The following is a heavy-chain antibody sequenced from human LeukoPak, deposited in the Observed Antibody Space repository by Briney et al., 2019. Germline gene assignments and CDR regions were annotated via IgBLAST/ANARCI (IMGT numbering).Heavy chain of an antibody. D-gene: IGHD2-2*01. J-gene: IGHJ4*02. V-gene: IGHV3-74*01. CDR2: INSEGSST. Sequence: GGSLRLSCAASGFTFSSYWMHWVRQAPGKGLVWVSRINSEGSSTSYADSVKGRFTISRDNAKNTLYLQMNSLRVEDTAVYYCASCSSTSCYGYWGQGILVTVSS. CDR3: ASCSSTSCYGY. CDR1: GFTFSSYW.